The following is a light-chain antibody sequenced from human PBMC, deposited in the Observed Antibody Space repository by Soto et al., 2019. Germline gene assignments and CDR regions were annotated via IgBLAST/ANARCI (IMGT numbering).Light chain of an antibody. Sequence: QPVLTQSPSASASLGASVKLTCTLSSGHSNYAIAWHQQQSEKGPRYLMKLNSDGSHSKGDGIPDRFSGSSSGAERYLTISSLQSEDEADYYCQTWGSGIVVFGGGTKFTVL. CDR3: QTWGSGIVV. CDR2: LNSDGSH. CDR1: SGHSNYA. J-gene: IGLJ2*01. V-gene: IGLV4-69*01.